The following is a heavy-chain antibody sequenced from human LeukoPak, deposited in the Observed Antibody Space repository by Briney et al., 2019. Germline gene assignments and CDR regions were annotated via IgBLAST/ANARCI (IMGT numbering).Heavy chain of an antibody. CDR3: AKDLRVSSVLPDAFDI. V-gene: IGHV3-23*01. Sequence: GGSLRLSCAAYGFTFSSYAMSWVRQAPGKGLEWVSAISGSGGSTYYADSVKGRFTISRDNSKNTLYLQMNSLRAEDTAVYYCAKDLRVSSVLPDAFDIWGQGTMVTVSS. CDR1: GFTFSSYA. J-gene: IGHJ3*02. CDR2: ISGSGGST. D-gene: IGHD3-22*01.